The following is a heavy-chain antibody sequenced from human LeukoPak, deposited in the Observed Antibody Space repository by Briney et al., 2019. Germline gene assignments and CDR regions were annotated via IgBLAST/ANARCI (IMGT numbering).Heavy chain of an antibody. CDR2: IYSGGST. J-gene: IGHJ4*02. D-gene: IGHD4-17*01. CDR1: GFTVSSNY. CDR3: ARDYYGDYQQGVY. Sequence: EGSLRLSCAASGFTVSSNYMSWVRQAPGKGLEWVSVIYSGGSTYYADSVKGRFTISRDNSKNTLYLQMNSLRAGDTAVYYCARDYYGDYQQGVYWGQGTLVTVSS. V-gene: IGHV3-66*01.